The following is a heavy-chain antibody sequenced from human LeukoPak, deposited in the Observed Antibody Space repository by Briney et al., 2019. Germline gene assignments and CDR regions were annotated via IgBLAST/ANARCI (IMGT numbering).Heavy chain of an antibody. CDR1: GCSMTYYY. CDR2: TYYSGRT. V-gene: IGHV4-59*01. J-gene: IGHJ4*02. Sequence: SETLSLTCTVSGCSMTYYYWAWIRQPPGKTLEWIGYTYYSGRTDYNPSLKGRVSISVDRSRSSNQFSLTLSSVTAADTAVYYCARVSSVITTSFDYWGQGILVTVSS. D-gene: IGHD3-22*01. CDR3: ARVSSVITTSFDY.